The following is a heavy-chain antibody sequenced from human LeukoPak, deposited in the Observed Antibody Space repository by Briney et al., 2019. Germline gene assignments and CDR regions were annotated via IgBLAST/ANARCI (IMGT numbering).Heavy chain of an antibody. J-gene: IGHJ4*02. D-gene: IGHD6-19*01. CDR2: TSYNGNT. CDR3: ARHSGSGWQALGY. CDR1: GYTFSNYG. V-gene: IGHV1-18*04. Sequence: GASVKVSCTASGYTFSNYGISWVRQAPGLGLEWMGWTSYNGNTNYAQKFQDRVTMTTDKSQTTAYMELRSLESDDTAVYYCARHSGSGWQALGYWGQGTLVTVSS.